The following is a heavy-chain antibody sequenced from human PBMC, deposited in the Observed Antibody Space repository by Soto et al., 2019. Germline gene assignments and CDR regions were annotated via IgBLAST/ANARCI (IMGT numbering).Heavy chain of an antibody. CDR3: ARVRGLAAAGTAGRGGTPHYYYYGMDV. Sequence: GGSLRLSCAASGFTFSSYWMSWVRQAPGKGLEWVANIKQDGSEKYYVDSVKGRFTISRDNAKNSLYLQMNSLRAEDTAVYYCARVRGLAAAGTAGRGGTPHYYYYGMDVWGQGTTVTVSS. J-gene: IGHJ6*02. CDR1: GFTFSSYW. V-gene: IGHV3-7*05. CDR2: IKQDGSEK. D-gene: IGHD6-13*01.